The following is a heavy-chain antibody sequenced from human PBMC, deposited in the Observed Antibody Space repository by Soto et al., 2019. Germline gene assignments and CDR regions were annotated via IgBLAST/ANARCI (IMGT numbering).Heavy chain of an antibody. V-gene: IGHV3-21*01. CDR3: ARDLRPSSYYYYGMDV. D-gene: IGHD2-15*01. CDR2: ISSSSSYI. Sequence: EVQLVESGGGLVKPGGSLRLSCAASGFTFSNYSMNWVRQAPGKGLEWVSSISSSSSYIYYADSVKGRFTISRDNAKNSLYLQMNSLRAEDTAVYYCARDLRPSSYYYYGMDVWGQGTTVTVSS. J-gene: IGHJ6*02. CDR1: GFTFSNYS.